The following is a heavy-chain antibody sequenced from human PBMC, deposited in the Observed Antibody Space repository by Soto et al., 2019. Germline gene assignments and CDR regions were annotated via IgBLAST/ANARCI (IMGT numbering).Heavy chain of an antibody. CDR3: AKDQLRLVVGYGMDV. J-gene: IGHJ6*02. CDR2: ISYDGSNK. Sequence: QVQLVESGGGVVQPGRSLRLSCAASGFTFSSYGMHWVRQAPGKGLEWVAVISYDGSNKYYADSVKGRFTISRDNFKNTLYLQMNSLRAEDTAVYYCAKDQLRLVVGYGMDVWGQGTTVTVSS. D-gene: IGHD5-12*01. V-gene: IGHV3-30*18. CDR1: GFTFSSYG.